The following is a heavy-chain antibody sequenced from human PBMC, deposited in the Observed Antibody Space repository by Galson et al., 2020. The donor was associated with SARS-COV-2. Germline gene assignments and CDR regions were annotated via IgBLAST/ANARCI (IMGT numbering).Heavy chain of an antibody. CDR3: ARQEGGSYYGSGSYSYFDY. D-gene: IGHD3-10*01. J-gene: IGHJ4*02. V-gene: IGHV5-51*01. Sequence: KIGESLKISCKGSGYSFTSYWIGWVRQMPGKGLEWMGIIYPGDSDTRYSPSFQGQVTISADKSISTAYLQWSSLKASDTAMYYCARQEGGSYYGSGSYSYFDYWGQGTLVTVSS. CDR1: GYSFTSYW. CDR2: IYPGDSDT.